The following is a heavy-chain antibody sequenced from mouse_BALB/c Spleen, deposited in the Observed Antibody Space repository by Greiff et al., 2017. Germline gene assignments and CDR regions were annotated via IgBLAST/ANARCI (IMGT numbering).Heavy chain of an antibody. J-gene: IGHJ4*01. Sequence: EVKLMESGGGLVQPGGSRKLSCAASGFTFSSFGMHWVRQAPEKGLEWVAYISSGSSTIYYADTVKGRFTISRDNPKNTLFLQMTSLRSEDTAMYYCARDYEYDSAMDNWGQGTSDTVSS. CDR2: ISSGSSTI. V-gene: IGHV5-17*02. CDR1: GFTFSSFG. CDR3: ARDYEYDSAMDN. D-gene: IGHD2-4*01.